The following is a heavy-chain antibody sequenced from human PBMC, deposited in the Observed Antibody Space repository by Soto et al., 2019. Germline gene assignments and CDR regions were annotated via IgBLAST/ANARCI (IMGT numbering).Heavy chain of an antibody. CDR2: IYGSGST. CDR1: GGSISSSRFY. Sequence: SETLSLTCAVSGGSISSSRFYWGWIRQSPEQGMEWIGYIYGSGSTNSNHSLKSRVTISVDKYKNQFSLSLTSVKAAETAVYYCAADPRHWGQGTLVTVSS. CDR3: AADPRH. D-gene: IGHD2-15*01. J-gene: IGHJ4*02. V-gene: IGHV4-61*05.